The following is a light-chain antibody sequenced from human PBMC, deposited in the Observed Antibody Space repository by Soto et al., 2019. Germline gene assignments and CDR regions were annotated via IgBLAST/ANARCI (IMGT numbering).Light chain of an antibody. CDR2: EAS. J-gene: IGKJ5*01. CDR3: LSEVMLNT. V-gene: IGKV1-33*01. Sequence: IAVSPSPASLSASKGDRLIIPCHASHDISNYLSWYHQKLVKSHKLLIKEASNVETGVSSGFRGSGSGTDFTFNISSLEADGIREKSGLSEVMLNTFCEG. CDR1: HDISNY.